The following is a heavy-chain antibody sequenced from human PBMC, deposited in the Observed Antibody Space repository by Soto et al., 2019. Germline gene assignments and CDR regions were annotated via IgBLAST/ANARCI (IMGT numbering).Heavy chain of an antibody. D-gene: IGHD2-15*01. Sequence: GGSLRLSCAASGFTFSSYSMNWVRQAPGKGLEWVSSISSSSSYIYYADSVQGRFTISRDNAKNSLYLQMNSLRAEDTAVYYCARAGGCSGGSCYLYYFDYWGQGTLVTVSS. V-gene: IGHV3-21*01. CDR1: GFTFSSYS. CDR2: ISSSSSYI. J-gene: IGHJ4*02. CDR3: ARAGGCSGGSCYLYYFDY.